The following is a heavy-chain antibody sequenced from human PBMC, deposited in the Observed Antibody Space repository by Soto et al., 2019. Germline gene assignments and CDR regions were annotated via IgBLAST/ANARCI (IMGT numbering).Heavy chain of an antibody. D-gene: IGHD2-8*01. CDR1: GFTVSSYA. V-gene: IGHV3-23*01. Sequence: GGSLRLSCAASGFTVSSYAMSWSRQAPGKGLEWVSAISGSGGSTYYADSVKGRFTISRDNSKNTLYLQMNSLRAEDTAVYYCAKQLTNGLNWFDPWGQGTLVTVSS. CDR3: AKQLTNGLNWFDP. J-gene: IGHJ5*02. CDR2: ISGSGGST.